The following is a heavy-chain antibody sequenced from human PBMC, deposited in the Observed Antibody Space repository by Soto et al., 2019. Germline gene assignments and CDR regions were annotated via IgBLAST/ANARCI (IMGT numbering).Heavy chain of an antibody. CDR3: ATDSYGNYYFDY. V-gene: IGHV1-24*01. D-gene: IGHD4-17*01. J-gene: IGHJ4*02. CDR2: FDPEDGET. Sequence: GASVKVSCKVSGYTLTELSMHWVRQAPGKGLEWMGGFDPEDGETIYAQKFQGRVTMTEDTPTDTAYMELSSLRSEDTAVYYCATDSYGNYYFDYWGQGTLVTVSS. CDR1: GYTLTELS.